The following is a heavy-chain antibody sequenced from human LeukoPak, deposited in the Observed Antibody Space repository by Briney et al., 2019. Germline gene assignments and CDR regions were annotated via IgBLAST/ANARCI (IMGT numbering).Heavy chain of an antibody. J-gene: IGHJ3*02. Sequence: GGSLRLSSAASGFTFSSYGMHWVRQAPGKGLEWVAIIRYDGSNKYYADSVKGRFTICRDNSKNTLYLQMNSLRAEDTAVYYCAKGSLEYCSSTSCYTNAFDIWGQGTMVTVSS. CDR2: IRYDGSNK. V-gene: IGHV3-30*02. CDR1: GFTFSSYG. D-gene: IGHD2-2*02. CDR3: AKGSLEYCSSTSCYTNAFDI.